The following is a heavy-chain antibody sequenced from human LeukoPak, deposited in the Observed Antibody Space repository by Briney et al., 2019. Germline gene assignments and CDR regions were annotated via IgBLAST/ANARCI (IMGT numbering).Heavy chain of an antibody. J-gene: IGHJ4*02. Sequence: GGSLRLSCAASGFTVSSNYMSWVRQAPGKGLEWVSVIYSGGSTYYADSVKGRFTISRDNSKNTLYLQMNSLRAEDTAVYYCARIMLSWREFDCWGQGTLVTVSS. D-gene: IGHD1-26*01. CDR3: ARIMLSWREFDC. CDR1: GFTVSSNY. V-gene: IGHV3-53*01. CDR2: IYSGGST.